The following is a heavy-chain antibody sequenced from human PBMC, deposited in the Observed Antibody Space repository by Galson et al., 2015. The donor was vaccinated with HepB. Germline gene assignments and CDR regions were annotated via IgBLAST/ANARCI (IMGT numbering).Heavy chain of an antibody. CDR1: GFTFSSYS. J-gene: IGHJ3*02. CDR2: ISSSSSTI. CDR3: ARDGEWVAAGGLEAFDI. V-gene: IGHV3-48*04. D-gene: IGHD6-13*01. Sequence: SLRLSCAASGFTFSSYSMNWVRQAPGKGLEWVSYISSSSSTIYYADSVKGRFTISRDNAKNSLYLQMNSLRAEDTAVYYCARDGEWVAAGGLEAFDIWGQGTMVTVSS.